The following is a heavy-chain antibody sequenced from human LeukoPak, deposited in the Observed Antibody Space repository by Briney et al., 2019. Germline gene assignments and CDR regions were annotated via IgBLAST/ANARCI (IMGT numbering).Heavy chain of an antibody. Sequence: PGGSLRLSCAASGFTFSSYAMSWVRQAPGKGLEWVSYISSSGSIIYYADSVKGRFTISRDNAKNSLYLQMNSLRAEDTAVYYCASERAMVRGAYYYYYGMDVWGQGTTVTVSS. V-gene: IGHV3-48*01. D-gene: IGHD3-10*01. CDR3: ASERAMVRGAYYYYYGMDV. CDR2: ISSSGSII. CDR1: GFTFSSYA. J-gene: IGHJ6*02.